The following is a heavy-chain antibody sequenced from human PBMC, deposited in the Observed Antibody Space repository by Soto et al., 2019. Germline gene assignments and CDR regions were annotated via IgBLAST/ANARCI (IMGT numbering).Heavy chain of an antibody. J-gene: IGHJ4*02. V-gene: IGHV4-30-4*01. D-gene: IGHD3-22*01. CDR3: ARATYDSTYYLDS. CDR1: GASISGGDYY. CDR2: IYYTGNT. Sequence: QVQLQESGPGLVKPSQTLSLTCTVSGASISGGDYYWTWIRQPPGKGLEWIGSIYYTGNTYSNPSLESRLSISVDPSNNQFALRLTSVTAPDTAIYYCARATYDSTYYLDSWGQGTLVTVSS.